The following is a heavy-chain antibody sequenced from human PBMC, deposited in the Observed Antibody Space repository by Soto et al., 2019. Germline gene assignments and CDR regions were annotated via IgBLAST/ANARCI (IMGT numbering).Heavy chain of an antibody. D-gene: IGHD3-10*01. Sequence: PGGSLRLSCAASEFTFSNYAMSWVRQAPGKGLEWVSAISYGGGTTYYADSVKGRFTISRDNSKNTLYLQMNSLRAEDTAVYYCARVWGYFGSGSYRFNGLYGMDVWGQGTTVTVSS. CDR2: ISYGGGTT. J-gene: IGHJ6*02. CDR1: EFTFSNYA. V-gene: IGHV3-23*01. CDR3: ARVWGYFGSGSYRFNGLYGMDV.